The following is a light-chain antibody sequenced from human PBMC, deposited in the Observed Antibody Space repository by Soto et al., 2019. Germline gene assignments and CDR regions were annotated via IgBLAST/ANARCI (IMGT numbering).Light chain of an antibody. CDR1: SSNIRAGYD. CDR3: QSYDSGEVV. J-gene: IGLJ2*01. CDR2: GNS. V-gene: IGLV1-40*01. Sequence: QSVLTQPPSVSGAPGQRVTISCTGSSSNIRAGYDVHWYQQLPGTAPKLLIYGNSNRPSGVPDRFSGSKSGTSASLAITGLQAEDEADYYCQSYDSGEVVFGGGTKLTVL.